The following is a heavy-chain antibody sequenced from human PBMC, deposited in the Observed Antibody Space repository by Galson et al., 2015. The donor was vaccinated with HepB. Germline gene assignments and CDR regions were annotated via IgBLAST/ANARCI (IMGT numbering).Heavy chain of an antibody. J-gene: IGHJ6*02. CDR1: GFSFNMYW. CDR2: IYSDGSET. Sequence: SLRLSCAASGFSFNMYWMHWVRQAPGKGLVWVSRIYSDGSETIYADSVRGRFTISRDNAKSTLYLQMNSLRAEDTAVYYCTRDSYYRMDVWGQGTTVTVSS. V-gene: IGHV3-74*01. CDR3: TRDSYYRMDV.